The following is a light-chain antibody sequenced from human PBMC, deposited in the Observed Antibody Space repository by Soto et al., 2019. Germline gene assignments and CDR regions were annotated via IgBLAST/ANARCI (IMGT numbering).Light chain of an antibody. Sequence: EIVLTQSPVTLSLSPGETATLSCRASQSVTDNYVAWYKQNPGQAPRLLIHGASNRATGLPDRFSGSGSGTDFTLTISRLEPEDFAMYYCQQYDSPPWTFGQGTKVDIK. CDR1: QSVTDNY. J-gene: IGKJ1*01. CDR3: QQYDSPPWT. V-gene: IGKV3-20*01. CDR2: GAS.